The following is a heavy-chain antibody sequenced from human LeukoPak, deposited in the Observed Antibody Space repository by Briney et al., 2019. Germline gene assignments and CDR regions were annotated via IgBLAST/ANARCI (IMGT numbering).Heavy chain of an antibody. CDR1: GGSISSSNW. J-gene: IGHJ4*02. CDR2: IFHSGSS. D-gene: IGHD2-2*01. Sequence: PSETLSLTCTVSGGSISSSNWWSWVRPPPGKGLEWIGEIFHSGSSNYNPSLKSRVTISVDKSKNQFSLKLSSVTAADTAVYYCARDSFSPFDYWGQGTLVTVSS. V-gene: IGHV4-4*02. CDR3: ARDSFSPFDY.